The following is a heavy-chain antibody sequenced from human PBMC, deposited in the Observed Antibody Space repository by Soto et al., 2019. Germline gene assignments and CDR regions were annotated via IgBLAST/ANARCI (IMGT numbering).Heavy chain of an antibody. CDR1: GFAFGDYA. Sequence: GGSLRLSCTASGFAFGDYAMSWVRQAPGKGLDWVGFIRSKAYGGTTEYAASVKGRFTISRDDSKSIAYLQMNSLKTEDTAVYYCTALDTAMVNYYYYGMDVWGQGTTVTVSS. D-gene: IGHD5-18*01. CDR3: TALDTAMVNYYYYGMDV. V-gene: IGHV3-49*04. CDR2: IRSKAYGGTT. J-gene: IGHJ6*02.